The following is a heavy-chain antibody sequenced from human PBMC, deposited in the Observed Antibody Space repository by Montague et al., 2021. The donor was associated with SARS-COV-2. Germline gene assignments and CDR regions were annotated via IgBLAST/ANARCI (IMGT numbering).Heavy chain of an antibody. CDR1: GGSISSSSYY. D-gene: IGHD3-10*01. J-gene: IGHJ4*02. CDR3: ARHVRSLMVRGPDFDY. V-gene: IGHV4-39*01. CDR2: IYYSGTT. Sequence: SETLSLTCTVSGGSISSSSYYWGWIRQPPGKGLEWIGSIYYSGTTYYNPSLKSRVTISVDTSKNQFYLKLSSATAADTAVYYCARHVRSLMVRGPDFDYWGQGTLVTVSS.